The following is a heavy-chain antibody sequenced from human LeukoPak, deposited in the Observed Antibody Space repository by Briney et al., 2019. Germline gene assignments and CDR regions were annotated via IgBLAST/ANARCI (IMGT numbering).Heavy chain of an antibody. D-gene: IGHD3-3*01. J-gene: IGHJ6*03. V-gene: IGHV1-69*05. CDR1: GGTFSSYA. CDR3: ARGRILEMFYYYYYMDV. CDR2: IIPIFGTA. Sequence: SVKVSCKASGGTFSSYAISWARQAPGQGLEWMGGIIPIFGTANYAQKFQGRVTITTDESTSTAYMELSSLRSEDTAVYYCARGRILEMFYYYYYMDVWGKGTTVTVSS.